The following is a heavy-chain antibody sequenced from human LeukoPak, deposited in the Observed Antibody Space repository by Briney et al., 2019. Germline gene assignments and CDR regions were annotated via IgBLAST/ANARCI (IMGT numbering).Heavy chain of an antibody. Sequence: TLSLTCTVSGGSISNSAYYWSWIRQHPGEAPEWIGYIYYSGSTYYNPSLQSRLTISIDTSTRQFSLKLTSVTAAVTAVYYCARANYFDKSGEIDYWGQGTLVTVSS. D-gene: IGHD3-22*01. V-gene: IGHV4-31*03. CDR1: GGSISNSAYY. CDR2: IYYSGST. J-gene: IGHJ4*02. CDR3: ARANYFDKSGEIDY.